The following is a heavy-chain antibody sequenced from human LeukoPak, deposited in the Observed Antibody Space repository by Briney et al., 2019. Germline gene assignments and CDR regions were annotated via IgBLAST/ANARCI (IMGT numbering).Heavy chain of an antibody. CDR3: AKLPYFAYFDY. V-gene: IGHV3-23*01. CDR2: IRGSGGSI. CDR1: GFTFSSYA. J-gene: IGHJ4*02. D-gene: IGHD3-9*01. Sequence: GGSLRLSCAASGFTFSSYAMNWVRQAPGKGLEWVSAIRGSGGSIYYADSVKGRFTISRDNSKNTLYLQMNSLRAEDTAVYHCAKLPYFAYFDYWGQGTLVSVSS.